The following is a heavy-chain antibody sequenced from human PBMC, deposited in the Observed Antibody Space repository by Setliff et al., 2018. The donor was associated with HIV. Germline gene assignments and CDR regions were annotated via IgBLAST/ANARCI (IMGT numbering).Heavy chain of an antibody. V-gene: IGHV4-4*02. CDR3: ARSCQSGRSDWYFDL. CDR2: SYHSGST. D-gene: IGHD2-15*01. CDR1: GGSISSSNW. J-gene: IGHJ2*01. Sequence: SETLSLTCAVSGGSISSSNWWTWVRQPTGKGLEWIGESYHSGSTNYNPSLKSRVTISLDKSKNQFSLKLTSVTAADTAIYFCARSCQSGRSDWYFDLWGRGTLVTVSS.